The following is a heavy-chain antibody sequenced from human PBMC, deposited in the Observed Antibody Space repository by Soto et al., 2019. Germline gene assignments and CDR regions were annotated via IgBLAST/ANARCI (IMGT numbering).Heavy chain of an antibody. J-gene: IGHJ6*02. CDR1: GFTFSSYA. CDR3: AKELSYSTSPEIGGMHV. Sequence: EVQLLESGGGLVQPGGSLRLSCAASGFTFSSYAMSWVRQAPGKGLEWVSAISGSGGSTYYADSVKGRFTISRDNSKNPLYLQMTSLRAEDTAVYSCAKELSYSTSPEIGGMHVWGQGTTVTVSS. V-gene: IGHV3-23*01. D-gene: IGHD4-4*01. CDR2: ISGSGGST.